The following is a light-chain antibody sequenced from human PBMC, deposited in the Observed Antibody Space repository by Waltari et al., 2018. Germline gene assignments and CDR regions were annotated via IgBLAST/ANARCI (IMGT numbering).Light chain of an antibody. CDR2: WAS. Sequence: DVVITQSPALPAASLGERATNKCKSSQSILYSPNNKTYLAWYQQKPGQPPKLLLYWASTRESGVPDRFSGSGSGTDFTLTISSLQAEDVAVYYCQQYYTTSYTFGQGTKLEIK. CDR1: QSILYSPNNKTY. CDR3: QQYYTTSYT. J-gene: IGKJ2*01. V-gene: IGKV4-1*01.